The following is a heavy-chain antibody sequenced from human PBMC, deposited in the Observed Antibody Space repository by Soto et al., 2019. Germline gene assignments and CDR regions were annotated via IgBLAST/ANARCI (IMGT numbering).Heavy chain of an antibody. CDR1: GGTFSSYA. V-gene: IGHV1-69*12. CDR3: ASHYDSSGYYSRGLDY. D-gene: IGHD3-22*01. J-gene: IGHJ4*02. CDR2: IIPIYGTA. Sequence: QVQLVQTGAEVKKPGSSVKVSCKSSGGTFSSYAISWVRQAPGLGLEWMGGIIPIYGTADYAQKFQGRVTITAVESTSSGNMELSSLRSKDTPVYYCASHYDSSGYYSRGLDYWGQGTLVTVSS.